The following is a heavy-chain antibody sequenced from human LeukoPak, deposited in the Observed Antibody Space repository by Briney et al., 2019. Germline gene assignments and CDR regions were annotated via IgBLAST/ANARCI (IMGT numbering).Heavy chain of an antibody. J-gene: IGHJ4*02. V-gene: IGHV3-23*01. D-gene: IGHD3-10*01. CDR2: IGSAGT. Sequence: GGSLRLTCAASGFTIGTYAMTWVREAPGQGLEWVSGIGSAGTYYADSVKGRFTISRDNSKNTLYLQMNSLRAEDTAVYYCAKNLDASGSYFPDEWGQGTLVTVSS. CDR1: GFTIGTYA. CDR3: AKNLDASGSYFPDE.